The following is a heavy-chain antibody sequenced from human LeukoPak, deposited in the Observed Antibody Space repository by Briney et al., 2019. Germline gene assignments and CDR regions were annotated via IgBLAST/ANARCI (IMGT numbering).Heavy chain of an antibody. D-gene: IGHD2-2*01. J-gene: IGHJ4*02. CDR2: INPNSGGT. V-gene: IGHV1-2*02. CDR1: GYTLTGFY. Sequence: GASVKVSCKASGYTLTGFYMHWVRQAPGQGLEWMGWINPNSGGTNYAQKFQGRVTMSRDTSISTAYMELSRLRSDDTAVYYCERAYCSSTSCYDYIDYWGQGTLVTVSS. CDR3: ERAYCSSTSCYDYIDY.